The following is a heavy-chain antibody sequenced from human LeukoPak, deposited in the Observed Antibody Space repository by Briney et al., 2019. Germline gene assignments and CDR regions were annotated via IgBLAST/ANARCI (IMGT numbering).Heavy chain of an antibody. CDR2: MNPNSGNT. V-gene: IGHV1-8*01. D-gene: IGHD3-3*01. CDR3: ARSLRYYDFWSGYYNPDPFDY. CDR1: GYTFTSYD. J-gene: IGHJ4*02. Sequence: ASVKVSCKASGYTFTSYDINWVRQATGQGREWMGWMNPNSGNTGYAQKFQGRVTMTRNTSISTAYMELSSVRSEDTAVYYCARSLRYYDFWSGYYNPDPFDYWGQGTLVTVSS.